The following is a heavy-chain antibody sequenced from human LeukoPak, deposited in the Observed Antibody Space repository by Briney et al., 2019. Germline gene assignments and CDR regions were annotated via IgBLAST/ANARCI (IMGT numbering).Heavy chain of an antibody. CDR2: IYRTGST. CDR1: GYSISTAYF. D-gene: IGHD6-19*01. V-gene: IGHV4-38-2*02. CDR3: AREGKGSGWSNNIQN. J-gene: IGHJ1*01. Sequence: SETLSLTCAVSGYSISTAYFWGWIRQPSGKGLEWIGCIYRTGSTYYNPSLESRVTISVDTSRNQFSLKLRSVTAADTAVYYCAREGKGSGWSNNIQNWGQGTLVTVSS.